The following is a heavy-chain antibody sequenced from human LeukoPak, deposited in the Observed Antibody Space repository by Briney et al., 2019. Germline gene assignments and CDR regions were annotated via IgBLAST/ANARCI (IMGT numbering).Heavy chain of an antibody. V-gene: IGHV1-46*01. CDR1: GYTFTSYY. J-gene: IGHJ3*02. CDR2: ISPSSGST. Sequence: GASVKVSCKASGYTFTSYYLHWVRQAPGQGPEWLGIISPSSGSTSYAHQFQGRVTMIRDTPTSTVYMELSSLRSEDTALYYCARGRSSGSSRGALDIWGQGTMVTVSS. CDR3: ARGRSSGSSRGALDI. D-gene: IGHD1-26*01.